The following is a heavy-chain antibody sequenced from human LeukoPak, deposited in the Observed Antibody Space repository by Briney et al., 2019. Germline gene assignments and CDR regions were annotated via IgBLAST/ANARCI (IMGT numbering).Heavy chain of an antibody. Sequence: PSETLSLTCTVSGGSISSSSYYWGWIRQPPGKGLEWIGSIYYSGSTYYNPSLKSRVTISVDTSKNQFSLKLSSVTAADTAVYYCAALGQTGYWGQGTLVTVSS. J-gene: IGHJ4*02. CDR1: GGSISSSSYY. CDR3: AALGQTGY. CDR2: IYYSGST. V-gene: IGHV4-39*07.